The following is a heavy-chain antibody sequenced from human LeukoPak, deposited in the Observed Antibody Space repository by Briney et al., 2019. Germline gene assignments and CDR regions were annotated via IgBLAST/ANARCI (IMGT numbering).Heavy chain of an antibody. CDR3: AKGAVGTIFGVVIRMYYFDY. CDR1: GFTFSSYA. V-gene: IGHV3-23*01. CDR2: ISGSGGST. J-gene: IGHJ4*02. D-gene: IGHD3-3*01. Sequence: GGSLRLSCAASGFTFSSYAMSWVRQAPGKGLEWVSAISGSGGSTYYADSVKGRFTISRDNSKNTLYLQMNSLRAEDTAVYYCAKGAVGTIFGVVIRMYYFDYWGQGTLVTVSS.